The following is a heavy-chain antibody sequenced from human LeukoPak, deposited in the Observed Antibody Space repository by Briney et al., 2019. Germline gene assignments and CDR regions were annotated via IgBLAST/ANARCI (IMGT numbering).Heavy chain of an antibody. J-gene: IGHJ3*02. CDR3: AREWNYYAFEI. Sequence: SETLSLTCTVSGGSISSSSYYWGWIRQPPGKGLEWIGSIYYSGSTCYNPSLKSRVTIAIDTSKNQFSLKLSSVTAADTAVYYCAREWNYYAFEIWGQGTMVSVSS. V-gene: IGHV4-39*07. CDR1: GGSISSSSYY. D-gene: IGHD1-7*01. CDR2: IYYSGST.